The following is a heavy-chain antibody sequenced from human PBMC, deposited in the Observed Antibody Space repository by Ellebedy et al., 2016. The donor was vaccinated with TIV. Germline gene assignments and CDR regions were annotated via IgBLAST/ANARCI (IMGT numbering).Heavy chain of an antibody. D-gene: IGHD6-19*01. J-gene: IGHJ6*02. CDR3: PKDGYRRGWYAEFYYYGLDV. CDR1: GFTFSTYA. V-gene: IGHV3-23*01. CDR2: ISGNGGST. Sequence: GESLKISCAASGFTFSTYAMSWVRQAPGKGLEWVSLISGNGGSTYYADSVKGRFTMSRDNSKNTLSLQMNSLRAEDTAVYYCPKDGYRRGWYAEFYYYGLDVWGQGTTVTVSS.